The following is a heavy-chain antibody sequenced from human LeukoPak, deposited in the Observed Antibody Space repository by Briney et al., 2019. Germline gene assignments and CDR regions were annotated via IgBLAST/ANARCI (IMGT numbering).Heavy chain of an antibody. V-gene: IGHV4-39*01. CDR1: GGSISSSSYF. CDR2: VRYSGST. Sequence: PSETLSLTCAVSGGSISSSSYFWGWIRQPPGKGLEWIASVRYSGSTYYNPSLKSRLTISVDTSKNQFSLELSSVTAADTALYFCARQLYVSGSYYAPMDVWGKGTTVTISS. CDR3: ARQLYVSGSYYAPMDV. J-gene: IGHJ6*03. D-gene: IGHD3-10*01.